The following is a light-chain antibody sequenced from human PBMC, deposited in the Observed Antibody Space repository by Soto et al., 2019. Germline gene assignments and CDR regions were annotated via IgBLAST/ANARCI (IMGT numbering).Light chain of an antibody. J-gene: IGKJ1*01. Sequence: DIQMTQSPSTLSASVGDRVTITCRASQSISSWLAWYQQKPGKAPKLLIYDASSLESGVPSRFSGSGSGTEFTRPISRLQPDDFATYYCQQYNSYSGTFGQGTKVEI. CDR2: DAS. CDR3: QQYNSYSGT. V-gene: IGKV1-5*01. CDR1: QSISSW.